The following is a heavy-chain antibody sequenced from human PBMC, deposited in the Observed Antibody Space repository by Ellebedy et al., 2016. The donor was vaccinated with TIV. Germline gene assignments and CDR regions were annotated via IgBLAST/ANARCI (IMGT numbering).Heavy chain of an antibody. CDR2: ITASGGST. Sequence: GESLKISCAASGFTFSSYAMTWVRPAPGKGLEWVSTITASGGSTYHAESVKGRFTISRDNSKNTLFLQMSSLRAKDTAVYYCARVSRDGYNCAFDYWGQGTLVTVSS. D-gene: IGHD5-24*01. CDR3: ARVSRDGYNCAFDY. CDR1: GFTFSSYA. J-gene: IGHJ4*02. V-gene: IGHV3-23*01.